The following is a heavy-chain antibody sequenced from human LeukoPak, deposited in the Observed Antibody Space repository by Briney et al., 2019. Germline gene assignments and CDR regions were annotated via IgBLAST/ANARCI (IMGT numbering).Heavy chain of an antibody. D-gene: IGHD3-3*01. CDR3: ARAPIITIFGVVIIPFDY. V-gene: IGHV1-2*02. Sequence: ASVKVSCEASGYTFSSYGISWVRQAPGQGLEWMGWINPNSGGTNYAQKFQGRVTMTRDTSISTAYMELSRLRSDDTAVYYCARAPIITIFGVVIIPFDYWGQGTLVTVSS. CDR2: INPNSGGT. CDR1: GYTFSSYG. J-gene: IGHJ4*02.